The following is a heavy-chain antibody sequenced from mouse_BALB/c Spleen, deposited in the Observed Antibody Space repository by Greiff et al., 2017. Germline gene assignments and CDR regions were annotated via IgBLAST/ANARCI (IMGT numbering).Heavy chain of an antibody. V-gene: IGHV5-6-5*01. CDR1: GFTFSSYA. D-gene: IGHD2-3*01. CDR3: ARGVYDGYYWYFDV. J-gene: IGHJ1*01. Sequence: EVMLVESGGGLVQPGGSLKLSCAASGFTFSSYAMSWVRQTPEKRLEWVASISSGGSTYYPDSVKGRFTISRDNARNILYLQMSSLRSEDTAMYYCARGVYDGYYWYFDVWGAGTTVTVSS. CDR2: ISSGGST.